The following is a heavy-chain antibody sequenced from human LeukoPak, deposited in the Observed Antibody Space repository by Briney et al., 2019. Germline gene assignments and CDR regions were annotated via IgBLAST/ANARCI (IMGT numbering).Heavy chain of an antibody. CDR3: ARDRGPYSSGWYWFDP. J-gene: IGHJ5*02. D-gene: IGHD6-19*01. CDR1: GASISSYY. CDR2: IYTSGST. Sequence: SETLSLTCTVAGASISSYYWSWIRQPAGKGLEWIGRIYTSGSTNYNPSLKSRVTISVDKSKNQFSLKLSSVTAADTAVYYCARDRGPYSSGWYWFDPWGQGTLVTVSS. V-gene: IGHV4-4*07.